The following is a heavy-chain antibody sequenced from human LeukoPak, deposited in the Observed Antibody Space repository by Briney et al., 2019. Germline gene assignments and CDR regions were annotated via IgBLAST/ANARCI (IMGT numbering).Heavy chain of an antibody. CDR2: IYYSGST. J-gene: IGHJ4*02. Sequence: SETLSLTCTVSGGSMSSSSYYWGWIRQPPGKGLEWIGGIYYSGSTYYNPSLKSRVTISVDTSRNQFSLKLSSVTAADTAVYYCARTYNTYYFDYWGQGTLVTVSS. CDR3: ARTYNTYYFDY. CDR1: GGSMSSSSYY. D-gene: IGHD1-14*01. V-gene: IGHV4-39*01.